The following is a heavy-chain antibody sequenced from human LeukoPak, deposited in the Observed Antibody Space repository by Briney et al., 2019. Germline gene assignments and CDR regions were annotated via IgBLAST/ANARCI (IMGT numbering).Heavy chain of an antibody. V-gene: IGHV1-24*01. CDR3: ATVIPTYYDFWSGSFDY. CDR2: FDPEDGET. J-gene: IGHJ4*02. CDR1: GYTLTELS. Sequence: ASVKVSCKVSGYTLTELSMHWVRQAPGKGLEWMGGFDPEDGETIYAQKFQGRVTMTEDTSTDTAYMELSSLRSEDTAVYYCATVIPTYYDFWSGSFDYWGQGTLVTVSS. D-gene: IGHD3-3*01.